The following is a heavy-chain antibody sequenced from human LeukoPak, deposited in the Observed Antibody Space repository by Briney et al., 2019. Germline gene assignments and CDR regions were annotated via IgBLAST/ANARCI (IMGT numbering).Heavy chain of an antibody. J-gene: IGHJ3*02. CDR1: GYTFTGYY. V-gene: IGHV1-2*02. D-gene: IGHD6-6*01. CDR3: ARVGSSSNWAHDAFDI. Sequence: ASVKVSCKASGYTFTGYYMHWVRQAPGQGLEWMGWINPNSGGTNYAQKFQGRVTMTRDTSISTAYMELSRLRSDDTDVYYCARVGSSSNWAHDAFDIWGQGTMVTVSS. CDR2: INPNSGGT.